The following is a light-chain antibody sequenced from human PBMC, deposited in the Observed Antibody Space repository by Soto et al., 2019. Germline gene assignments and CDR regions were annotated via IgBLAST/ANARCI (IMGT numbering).Light chain of an antibody. V-gene: IGLV2-14*01. CDR3: SSDTTDSTLV. J-gene: IGLJ2*01. CDR1: SSDVGAYKY. CDR2: EVS. Sequence: QSALTQPAYVSGSPGQSITISCTGTSSDVGAYKYVYWYQQQPDKAPRLMIYEVSNPPTGVSSRFSGSKSGNTASLTISGLRAEDEAGYYCSSDTTDSTLVFGGGTKLTVL.